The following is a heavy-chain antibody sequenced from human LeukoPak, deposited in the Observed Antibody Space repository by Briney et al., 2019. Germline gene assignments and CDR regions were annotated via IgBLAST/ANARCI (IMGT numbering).Heavy chain of an antibody. Sequence: ASVKVSCKASGYTFTSYAIHWVRQAPGQRLEWMGWINVGNGKTKYSQEFQGRVTITRDTSANTAYMELSSLRSEDMAVYYCAREYYYDSSGYVFDPWGQGTLVTVSS. CDR1: GYTFTSYA. CDR2: INVGNGKT. J-gene: IGHJ5*02. V-gene: IGHV1-3*03. D-gene: IGHD3-22*01. CDR3: AREYYYDSSGYVFDP.